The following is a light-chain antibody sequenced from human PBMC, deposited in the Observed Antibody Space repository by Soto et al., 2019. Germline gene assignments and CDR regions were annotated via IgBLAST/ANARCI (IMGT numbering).Light chain of an antibody. V-gene: IGKV3-20*01. CDR1: QSFHTNY. J-gene: IGKJ3*01. CDR3: QQYGRSPFT. CDR2: GAS. Sequence: EIVLTQSPGTLSLSPGERATLSCRASQSFHTNYLAWYQQRPGQAPRLLIYGASNRASGILERFSGSGSGTDFTLTINRLEPEDFAVYYCQQYGRSPFTFGPGTKVDIK.